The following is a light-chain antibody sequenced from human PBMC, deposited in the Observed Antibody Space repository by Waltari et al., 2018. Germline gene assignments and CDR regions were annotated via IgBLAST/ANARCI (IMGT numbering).Light chain of an antibody. Sequence: AIQMTQPPASLSASVGDRVTITCRASQGVGNNLAWYQQKPGKAPKLLIYTVSTLQTGVPSRFSGSGSGTAFTLTISSLHPEDFATYYCLQDHTYPHTFGQGTKLEIK. CDR1: QGVGNN. V-gene: IGKV1-6*01. CDR2: TVS. CDR3: LQDHTYPHT. J-gene: IGKJ2*01.